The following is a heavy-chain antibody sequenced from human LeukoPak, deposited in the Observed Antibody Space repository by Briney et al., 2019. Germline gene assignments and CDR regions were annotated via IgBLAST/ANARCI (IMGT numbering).Heavy chain of an antibody. CDR2: ISIDGTIT. CDR3: ARGYGWVDY. D-gene: IGHD5-18*01. Sequence: GGSLRLSCGASGFPFSRYWMNWVRQGPGTGLVWVARISIDGTITTYADSVEGRFTISRDNAKNTLYLQMNSLRAEDTAVYYCARGYGWVDYRGQGTLVSVSS. CDR1: GFPFSRYW. V-gene: IGHV3-74*01. J-gene: IGHJ4*02.